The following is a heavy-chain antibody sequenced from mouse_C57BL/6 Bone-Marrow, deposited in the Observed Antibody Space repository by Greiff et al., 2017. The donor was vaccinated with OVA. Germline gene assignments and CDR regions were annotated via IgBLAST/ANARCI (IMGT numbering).Heavy chain of an antibody. V-gene: IGHV1-31*01. CDR2: IYTYNGVS. Sequence: VQLMESGPELVKPGASVKISCTASGYSFTGSYMHWVKQSHGNILDWIGYIYTYNGVSSYNQKFKGKATLTVDKSSSTAYMELRSLTSEDSAFYDCARWTGFDDWGQGTTLTVSS. J-gene: IGHJ2*01. CDR3: ARWTGFDD. CDR1: GYSFTGSY.